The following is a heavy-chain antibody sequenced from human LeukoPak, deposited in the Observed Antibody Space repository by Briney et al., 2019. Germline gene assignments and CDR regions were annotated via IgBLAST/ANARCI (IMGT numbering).Heavy chain of an antibody. CDR3: ARQGVVTADFDY. D-gene: IGHD2-21*02. CDR1: GGSIGSYY. CDR2: IYYSGST. Sequence: PSETLSLTCTVSGGSIGSYYWSWIRQPPGKGLEWIGYIYYSGSTNYNPSLKSRVTISVDTSKNQFSLKLSSVTAADTAVYYCARQGVVTADFDYWGQGTLVTVSS. V-gene: IGHV4-59*08. J-gene: IGHJ4*02.